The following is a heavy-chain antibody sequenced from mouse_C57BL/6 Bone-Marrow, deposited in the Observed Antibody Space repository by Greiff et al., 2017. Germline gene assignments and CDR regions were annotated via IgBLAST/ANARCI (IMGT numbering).Heavy chain of an antibody. CDR2: IDPSDSYT. J-gene: IGHJ2*01. Sequence: QVQLQQPGAELVKPGASVKLSCKASGYTFTSYWMQWVKQRPGQGLEWIGEIDPSDSYTNYNQKFKGKATLTVDTSSSTAYMQLSSLTSEDSAVYYCAREGAYYGNYDNYFDYWGQGTTLTVSS. CDR1: GYTFTSYW. V-gene: IGHV1-50*01. D-gene: IGHD2-10*01. CDR3: AREGAYYGNYDNYFDY.